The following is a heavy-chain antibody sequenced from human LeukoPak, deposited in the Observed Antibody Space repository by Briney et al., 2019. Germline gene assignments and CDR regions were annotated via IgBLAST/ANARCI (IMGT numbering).Heavy chain of an antibody. V-gene: IGHV1-2*02. CDR2: INPNSGGT. Sequence: GASVKVSCTASGYTFSGKCMHWVRQAPGQGLEWMGWINPNSGGTNYAQKFQGRVTMTRDTSISTAYMELSSLRSDDTAVYYCARGYYYDSSGYFDLDYWGQGTLVTVSS. D-gene: IGHD3-22*01. CDR1: GYTFSGKC. CDR3: ARGYYYDSSGYFDLDY. J-gene: IGHJ4*02.